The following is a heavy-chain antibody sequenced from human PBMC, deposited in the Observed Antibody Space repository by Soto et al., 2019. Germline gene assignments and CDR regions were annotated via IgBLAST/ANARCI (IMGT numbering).Heavy chain of an antibody. V-gene: IGHV1-69*04. CDR1: GGTFSSYT. CDR3: ARDRSNCTNGVCDDAFDI. CDR2: IIPILGIA. D-gene: IGHD2-8*01. J-gene: IGHJ3*02. Sequence: ASVKVSCKASGGTFSSYTISWVRQAPGQGLEWMGRIIPILGIANYAQKFQGRVTITADKSTSTAYMELSSLRSEDTAVYYCARDRSNCTNGVCDDAFDIWGQGTMVTVSS.